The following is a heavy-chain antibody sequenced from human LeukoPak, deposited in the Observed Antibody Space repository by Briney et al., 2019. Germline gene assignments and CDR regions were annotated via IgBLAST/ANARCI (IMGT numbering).Heavy chain of an antibody. V-gene: IGHV3-74*01. D-gene: IGHD5-18*01. CDR2: INSDGSST. Sequence: PGGSLRLSCAASGFTFSSYWMHWVRQAPGKGLVWVSRINSDGSSTSYADSVKGRFTISRDNAKNTLYLQMSSLRAEDTAVYYCARVSYSYGSPRPFDYWGQGTLVTVSS. CDR1: GFTFSSYW. J-gene: IGHJ4*02. CDR3: ARVSYSYGSPRPFDY.